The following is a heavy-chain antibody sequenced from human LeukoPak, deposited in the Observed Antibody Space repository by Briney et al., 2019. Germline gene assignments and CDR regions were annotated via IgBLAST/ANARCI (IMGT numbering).Heavy chain of an antibody. J-gene: IGHJ3*02. CDR1: GFTFGRFA. Sequence: GSLRLSCAASGFTFGRFAMSWVRQAPGKGPEWVSGISASGGSAYYADSVKGRFTISRDDSKKTLYMQMNGLRVEDTAVYYCVKDPNGDYVGGFDMRGPGTMVTVSS. V-gene: IGHV3-23*01. CDR2: ISASGGSA. D-gene: IGHD4-17*01. CDR3: VKDPNGDYVGGFDM.